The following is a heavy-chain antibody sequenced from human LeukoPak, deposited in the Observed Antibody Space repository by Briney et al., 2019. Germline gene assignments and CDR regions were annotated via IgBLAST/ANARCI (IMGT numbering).Heavy chain of an antibody. CDR1: GYTFISYG. CDR2: ISAYNGNT. V-gene: IGHV1-18*01. J-gene: IGHJ4*02. D-gene: IGHD3-3*01. Sequence: GASVKVSCKASGYTFISYGISWVRQAPGQGLEWMGWISAYNGNTNYAQKLQGRVTMTTDTSTSTAYMELRSLRSDDTAVYYCARVTRPYYDFWSGYSGPSYYFDYWGQGTLVTVSS. CDR3: ARVTRPYYDFWSGYSGPSYYFDY.